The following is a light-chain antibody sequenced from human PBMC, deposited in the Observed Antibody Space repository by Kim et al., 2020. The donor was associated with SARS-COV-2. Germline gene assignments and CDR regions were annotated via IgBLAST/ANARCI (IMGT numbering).Light chain of an antibody. CDR2: ATS. V-gene: IGKV1-39*01. CDR3: QQTYTLPRT. CDR1: RSISSY. Sequence: DIQMTQSPSALSASVGDGVTITCRASRSISSYLNWYQQRPGKAPKLLMYATSTLHSGVPSRFSGSGSEREFTLTISSLHPEDFATYYCQQTYTLPRTFGQGTKVDIK. J-gene: IGKJ1*01.